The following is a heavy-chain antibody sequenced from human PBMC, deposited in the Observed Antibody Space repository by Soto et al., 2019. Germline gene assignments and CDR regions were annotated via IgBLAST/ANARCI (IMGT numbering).Heavy chain of an antibody. CDR3: ARGKGYYYYYMDV. V-gene: IGHV3-33*01. J-gene: IGHJ6*03. Sequence: QVQLVESGGGVVQPGRSLRLSCAASGFTFSDYGMHWVRQAPGKGLEWVTVRWYDGNNKYYADSVKGRFTISRDNSKNTLFLQMNSLRAEDTAVYYCARGKGYYYYYMDVWGKGTTVTVSS. CDR2: RWYDGNNK. CDR1: GFTFSDYG.